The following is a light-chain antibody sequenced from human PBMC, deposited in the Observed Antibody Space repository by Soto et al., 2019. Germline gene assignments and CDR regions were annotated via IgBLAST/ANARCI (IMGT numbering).Light chain of an antibody. CDR1: QSVSSD. CDR3: QQYIRWPLT. Sequence: EIVMTQSPVTLSVSPGERATLSCRASQSVSSDLAWYHQKPGQAPRLLIYGASTRATGIPARFSGSGSGTEFTLTINSLQSEDFAVYYCQQYIRWPLTFGGGTKVDIK. J-gene: IGKJ4*01. CDR2: GAS. V-gene: IGKV3-15*01.